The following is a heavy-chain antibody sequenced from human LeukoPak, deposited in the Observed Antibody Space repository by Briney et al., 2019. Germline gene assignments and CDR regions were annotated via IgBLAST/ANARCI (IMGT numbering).Heavy chain of an antibody. D-gene: IGHD4-17*01. J-gene: IGHJ3*02. CDR1: GYTFTSYG. CDR3: ARGPRTTAYYDAFDI. V-gene: IGHV1-18*01. CDR2: ISAYNGNT. Sequence: ASVKVSCKASGYTFTSYGISWVRQAPGQGLEWMGWISAYNGNTNYAQKLQGRVTMTRDMSTSTVNMELSSLRSEDTAVYYCARGPRTTAYYDAFDIWGQGTMVTVSS.